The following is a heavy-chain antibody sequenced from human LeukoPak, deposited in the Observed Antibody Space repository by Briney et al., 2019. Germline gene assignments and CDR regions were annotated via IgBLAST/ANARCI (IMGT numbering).Heavy chain of an antibody. CDR3: ARARGSYDLDH. CDR2: INQDGSEK. J-gene: IGHJ4*02. D-gene: IGHD1-26*01. V-gene: IGHV3-7*04. Sequence: AGGSLRFSCAVSGFTFRGYWMSWVRQAPGKGLEWVANINQDGSEKDYVDSVKGRFTISRDNAKNSLYLQMNSLRAEDTAVYYCARARGSYDLDHWGQGTLVTVSS. CDR1: GFTFRGYW.